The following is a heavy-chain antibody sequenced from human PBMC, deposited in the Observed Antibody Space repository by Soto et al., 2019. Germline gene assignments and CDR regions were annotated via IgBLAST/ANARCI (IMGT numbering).Heavy chain of an antibody. CDR2: ITDTGGDA. CDR3: ARVKSSGSYFTFDC. V-gene: IGHV3-23*01. D-gene: IGHD1-26*01. Sequence: LRRSCVASRLTLGSRSMSWVRQSPGEGLEWGSSITDTGGDAEYADSVRGRFAISRDNSKNTLYLQMSALRAEDSAVYYCARVKSSGSYFTFDCGGQGTLVTVSS. CDR1: RLTLGSRS. J-gene: IGHJ4*02.